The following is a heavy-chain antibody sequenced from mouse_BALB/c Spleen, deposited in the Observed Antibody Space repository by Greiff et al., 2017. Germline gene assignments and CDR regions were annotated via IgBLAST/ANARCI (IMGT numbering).Heavy chain of an antibody. V-gene: IGHV5-4*02. J-gene: IGHJ3*01. D-gene: IGHD2-3*01. CDR1: GFTFSDYY. Sequence: DVHLVESGGGLVKPGGSLKLSCAASGFTFSDYYMYWVRQTPEKRLEWVATISDGGSYTYYPDSVKGRFTISRDNAKNNLYLQMSSLKSEDTAMYYCARDQDDPFAYWGQGTLVTVSA. CDR3: ARDQDDPFAY. CDR2: ISDGGSYT.